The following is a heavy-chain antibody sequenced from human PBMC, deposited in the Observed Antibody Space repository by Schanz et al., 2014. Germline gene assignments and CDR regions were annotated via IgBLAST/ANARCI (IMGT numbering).Heavy chain of an antibody. CDR3: ARLPVGYGSGIWDV. V-gene: IGHV3-23*04. D-gene: IGHD3-10*01. Sequence: VQLVESGGGLVKPGGSLRLSCAASGFTFSSYAMSWVRQAPGKGLEWVSALSGSGGSTYYADSVKGRFTVSRDSGQNSLYLQMNSLRAGDTAVYYCARLPVGYGSGIWDVWGQGTSXTVSS. J-gene: IGHJ6*02. CDR2: LSGSGGST. CDR1: GFTFSSYA.